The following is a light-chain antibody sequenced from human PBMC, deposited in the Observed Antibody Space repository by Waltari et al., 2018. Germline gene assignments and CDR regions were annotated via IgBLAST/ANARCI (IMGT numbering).Light chain of an antibody. J-gene: IGLJ3*02. CDR2: DCT. CDR1: SSDVGTYNY. Sequence: QSALTQPPSASGSPGQSVTISCTGTSSDVGTYNYVSWYQQHPGKAPKLMIYDCTKGPSGVPDRFAAAKSGNTGSLTVSGLQAEDEADYYCSSYTGSDMDIVFCGGTKLTVL. CDR3: SSYTGSDMDIV. V-gene: IGLV2-8*01.